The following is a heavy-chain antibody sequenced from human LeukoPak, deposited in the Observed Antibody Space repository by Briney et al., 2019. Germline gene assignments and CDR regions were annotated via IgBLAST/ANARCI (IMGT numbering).Heavy chain of an antibody. V-gene: IGHV1-8*01. J-gene: IGHJ5*02. D-gene: IGHD3-16*02. CDR1: GYTFTSYD. CDR2: MNPNSGNT. Sequence: GASVKVSCKASGYTFTSYDINWVRQATGQGLEWMGWMNPNSGNTGSAQRFQSRITMTRDTSISTAYMELSSLRFEDTAVYYCARGPLVRLPSSFDPWGQGTLVTVSS. CDR3: ARGPLVRLPSSFDP.